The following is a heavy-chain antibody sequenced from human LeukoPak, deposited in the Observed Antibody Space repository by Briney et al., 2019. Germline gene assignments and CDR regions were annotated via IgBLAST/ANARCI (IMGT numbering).Heavy chain of an antibody. CDR2: ISGSGTYI. CDR3: ARERGSLAY. D-gene: IGHD3-16*01. CDR1: GFTFRSYA. J-gene: IGHJ4*02. Sequence: GGSLGLSCVASGFTFRSYAMNWVRQAPGKGLEWVSSISGSGTYIYYADSVKGRFTISRDNTKNSVSLQMSSLRAEDTAVYYCARERGSLAYWGQGTLVTVSS. V-gene: IGHV3-21*01.